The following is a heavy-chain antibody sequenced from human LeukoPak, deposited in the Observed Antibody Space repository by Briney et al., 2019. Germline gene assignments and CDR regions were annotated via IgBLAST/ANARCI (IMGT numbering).Heavy chain of an antibody. V-gene: IGHV4-34*01. Sequence: SETLSLTCAVYGGSFSGYYWSWIRQPPGKGLEWIGEIIHSGSTNYNPSLKSRVTISVDTSKNQFSLKLSSVTAADTAVYYCARGNRIYCSSTSCYTKNWFDPWGQGTLVTVSS. J-gene: IGHJ5*02. D-gene: IGHD2-2*02. CDR1: GGSFSGYY. CDR3: ARGNRIYCSSTSCYTKNWFDP. CDR2: IIHSGST.